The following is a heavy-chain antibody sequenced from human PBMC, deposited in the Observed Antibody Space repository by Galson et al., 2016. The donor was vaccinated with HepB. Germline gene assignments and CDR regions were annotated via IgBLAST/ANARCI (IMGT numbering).Heavy chain of an antibody. CDR3: ARMLSRAVGATGXLDV. D-gene: IGHD1-26*01. CDR2: IDWDXDK. J-gene: IGHJ3*01. Sequence: PALVKPTQTLTLTCTXSGFSLXTSXXXVSXXRQPXXKAXEXLALIDWDXDKNYNISLRARLTIFKDPXKNQVVLTMTNMDPMDKATDYWARMLSRAVGATGXLDVWGQGTMVTVSS. V-gene: IGHV2-70*01. CDR1: GFSLXTSXXX.